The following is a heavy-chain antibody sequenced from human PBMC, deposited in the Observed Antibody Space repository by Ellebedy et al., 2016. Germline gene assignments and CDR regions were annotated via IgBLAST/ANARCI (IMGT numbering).Heavy chain of an antibody. Sequence: GESLKISCAASGFTFSSYAMHWVRQAPGKGLEWVAVISYDGSNKYYADSVKGRFTISRDNSKNTLYLQMNSLRAEDTAVYYCARGGLNDPWGQGTLVTVSS. CDR3: ARGGLNDP. CDR1: GFTFSSYA. CDR2: ISYDGSNK. J-gene: IGHJ5*02. V-gene: IGHV3-30*04. D-gene: IGHD2-8*01.